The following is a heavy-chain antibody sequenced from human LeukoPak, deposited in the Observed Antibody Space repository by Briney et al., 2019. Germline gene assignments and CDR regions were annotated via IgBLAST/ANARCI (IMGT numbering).Heavy chain of an antibody. J-gene: IGHJ4*02. Sequence: PGGSLRLSCAASGFTFCSYAMSWVRQAPGKGLEWVSAISGSGGSTYYADSVKGRFTISRDNSKNTLYLQMNSLRAEDTAVYYCAKESGYCSGGSCYSSIFVYWGQGTLVTVSS. CDR3: AKESGYCSGGSCYSSIFVY. D-gene: IGHD2-15*01. CDR1: GFTFCSYA. V-gene: IGHV3-23*01. CDR2: ISGSGGST.